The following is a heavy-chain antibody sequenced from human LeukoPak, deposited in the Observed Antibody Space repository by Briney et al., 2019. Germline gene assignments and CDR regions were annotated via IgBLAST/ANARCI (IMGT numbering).Heavy chain of an antibody. Sequence: ASVKVSCKASGYTFTSYGISWVRQAPGQGLEWMGWISAYNGNTNYAQKLQGRVTMTTDTSTSTAYMELRSLRSDDTAVYYCATGYDSSGYISQVAEYFQHWGQGTLVTVSS. V-gene: IGHV1-18*01. CDR3: ATGYDSSGYISQVAEYFQH. D-gene: IGHD3-22*01. J-gene: IGHJ1*01. CDR1: GYTFTSYG. CDR2: ISAYNGNT.